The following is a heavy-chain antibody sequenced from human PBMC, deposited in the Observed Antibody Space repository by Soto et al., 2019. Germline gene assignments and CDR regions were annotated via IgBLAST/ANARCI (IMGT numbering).Heavy chain of an antibody. CDR2: IIPIFGTA. V-gene: IGHV1-69*06. CDR3: ARDVRRYGSNTSCYYYGMDV. J-gene: IGHJ6*01. CDR1: GGTFSSYA. D-gene: IGHD2-2*01. Sequence: QVQLVQSGAEVKKPGSSVKVSCKASGGTFSSYAISWVRQAPGQGIEWMGGIIPIFGTANYAQKFQGRVRITGDKATSSAYMELSSLRSEDTAVYYCARDVRRYGSNTSCYYYGMDVWGQGTTVIVSS.